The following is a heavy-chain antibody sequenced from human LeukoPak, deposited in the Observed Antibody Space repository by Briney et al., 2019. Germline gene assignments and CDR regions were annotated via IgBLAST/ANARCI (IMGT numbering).Heavy chain of an antibody. J-gene: IGHJ4*02. V-gene: IGHV3-53*01. D-gene: IGHD3-3*01. Sequence: PSETLSLTCAVYGGSFSGYYWSWIRQPPGKGLEWVSVIYSGGSTYYADSVKGRFTISRDNSKNTLYLQMNSLRAEDTAVYYCARVGMEWLSTGYYFDYWGQGTLVTVSS. CDR1: GGSFSGYY. CDR2: IYSGGST. CDR3: ARVGMEWLSTGYYFDY.